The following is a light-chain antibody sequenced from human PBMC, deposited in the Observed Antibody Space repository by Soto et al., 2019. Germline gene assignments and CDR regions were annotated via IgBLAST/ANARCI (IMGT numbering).Light chain of an antibody. CDR1: QSVNIY. CDR2: GVS. Sequence: EVVLTQSPATLSVSPGEGATLSCRASQSVNIYLAWYQQKPGQAPRLLIYGVSTRATGVPGRFSGSGSGTEFTLTISTLQSEDFAVYYCQQYNNWPITFGQGTRLEIK. V-gene: IGKV3-15*01. J-gene: IGKJ5*01. CDR3: QQYNNWPIT.